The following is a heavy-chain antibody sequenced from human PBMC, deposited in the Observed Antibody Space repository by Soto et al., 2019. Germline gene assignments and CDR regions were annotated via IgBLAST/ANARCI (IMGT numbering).Heavy chain of an antibody. J-gene: IGHJ4*02. CDR1: GFTFSRNA. V-gene: IGHV3-23*01. CDR2: ISASGGTT. CDR3: AKQRADFGSGSDTFYLDN. D-gene: IGHD3-10*01. Sequence: GGSLRLSCLASGFTFSRNAMSWVRQAPGKGLEWVSAISASGGTTYSADSVKGRFAVSRDNSNNTLYLQMDSLSAEDTAVYYCAKQRADFGSGSDTFYLDNWGQGSLVTVSS.